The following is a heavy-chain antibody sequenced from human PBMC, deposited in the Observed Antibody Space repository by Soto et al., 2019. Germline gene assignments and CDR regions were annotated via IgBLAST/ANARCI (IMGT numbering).Heavy chain of an antibody. CDR3: ARGTLRYFDWLFTFDY. V-gene: IGHV4-34*01. D-gene: IGHD3-9*01. CDR1: GGSFSGYY. CDR2: INHSGST. Sequence: SSETLSLTCAVYGGSFSGYYWSWIRQPPGKGLEWIGEINHSGSTNYNPSLKSRVTISVDTSKNQFSLKLSSVTAADTAVYYCARGTLRYFDWLFTFDYWGQGTLVTVSS. J-gene: IGHJ4*02.